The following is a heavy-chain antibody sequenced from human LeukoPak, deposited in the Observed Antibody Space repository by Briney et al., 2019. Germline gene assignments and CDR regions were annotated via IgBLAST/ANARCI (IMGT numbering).Heavy chain of an antibody. CDR2: ISSSSSYI. Sequence: KPGGSLILSCAASGFTFSSYSMNWVRQAPGKGLEWVSSISSSSSYIYYADSVKGRFTISRDNAKNSLYLQMNSLRAEDTAVYYCARSDMVRGVPSFDYWGQGTLVTVSS. CDR1: GFTFSSYS. J-gene: IGHJ4*02. V-gene: IGHV3-21*01. CDR3: ARSDMVRGVPSFDY. D-gene: IGHD3-10*01.